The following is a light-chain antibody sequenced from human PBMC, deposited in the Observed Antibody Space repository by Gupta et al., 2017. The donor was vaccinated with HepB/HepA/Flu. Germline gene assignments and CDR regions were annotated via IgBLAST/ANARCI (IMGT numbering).Light chain of an antibody. CDR3: QQDNSYPLT. V-gene: IGKV1-16*01. J-gene: IGKJ4*01. Sequence: DVQMTQSPSSLSASLGDRVTITCRASQGVNNYLLWFQQEPGKVPKSLIYAASRWQSGVPSRFSGSGSGTDFTLTISSLHPEDFATYYCQQDNSYPLTFGGGTKVEIK. CDR2: AAS. CDR1: QGVNNY.